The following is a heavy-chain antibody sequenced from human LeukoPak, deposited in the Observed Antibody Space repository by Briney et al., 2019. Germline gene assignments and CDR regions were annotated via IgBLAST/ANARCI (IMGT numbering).Heavy chain of an antibody. J-gene: IGHJ4*02. V-gene: IGHV1-18*01. CDR3: ASGLRTGDNYFDY. CDR1: GYIFTNYG. Sequence: GASVKVSCKTSGYIFTNYGISWVRQAPGQGLEWMGWISGYNGNTNYAQKLQGRVTLTTDTSTSTAYMELRSLRSDDTAVYYCASGLRTGDNYFDYWGQGTLVTVSS. D-gene: IGHD1-1*01. CDR2: ISGYNGNT.